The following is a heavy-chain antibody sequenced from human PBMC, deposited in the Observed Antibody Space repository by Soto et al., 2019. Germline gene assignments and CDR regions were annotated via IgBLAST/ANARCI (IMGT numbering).Heavy chain of an antibody. Sequence: SETLSLTCTVSGGSISSYYWSWIRQPPGKGLEWIGYIYYSGSTNYNPSLKSRVTISVDTSKNQFSLKLSSVTAADTAVYYCARCPGIAAAGTHYYGMDVWGQGTTVTVSS. D-gene: IGHD6-13*01. V-gene: IGHV4-59*01. CDR1: GGSISSYY. CDR2: IYYSGST. CDR3: ARCPGIAAAGTHYYGMDV. J-gene: IGHJ6*02.